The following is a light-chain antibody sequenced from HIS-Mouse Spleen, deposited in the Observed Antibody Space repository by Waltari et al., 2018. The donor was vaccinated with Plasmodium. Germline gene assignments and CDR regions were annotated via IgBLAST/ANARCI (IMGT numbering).Light chain of an antibody. CDR2: DAA. V-gene: IGKV1-33*01. CDR1: QDISNY. CDR3: QQYDNLPYT. Sequence: DIQMTQSPSTLSASAGDRVTITCQASQDISNYLHWYQQQPGKAAQLLLNDAANLETGVPSSFSGSGSGTDFTSPISSLQPEDIATYYCQQYDNLPYTFGQGTKLEIK. J-gene: IGKJ2*01.